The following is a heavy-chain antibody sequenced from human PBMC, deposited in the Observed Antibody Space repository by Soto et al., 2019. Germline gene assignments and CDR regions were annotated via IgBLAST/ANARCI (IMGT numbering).Heavy chain of an antibody. J-gene: IGHJ6*02. CDR2: ISSGSSYI. D-gene: IGHD3-10*01. V-gene: IGHV3-21*02. Sequence: DVQLEESGGGLVKPGGSLRLSCVASEFTFSVYSMNWVRQAPGKGLEWVSSISSGSSYIYYADSVQGRFTISRDNDKSSLFLHMNRRRVAGTAVYYCTRERVKIRGSYYPYYDMDVWGQGPTVTVSS. CDR1: EFTFSVYS. CDR3: TRERVKIRGSYYPYYDMDV.